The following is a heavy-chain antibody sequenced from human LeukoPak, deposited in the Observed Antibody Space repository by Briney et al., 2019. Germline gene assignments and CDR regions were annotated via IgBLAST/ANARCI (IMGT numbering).Heavy chain of an antibody. CDR1: GYAFTSYY. J-gene: IGHJ3*02. Sequence: GASVKVSCKASGYAFTSYYMHWVRQAPGQGLEWMGIINPSGGSTSYAQKFQGRVNMTRDMSTSTVYMELSSLRSEDTAVYYCARDPFGRDDAFDIWGQGTMVTVSS. V-gene: IGHV1-46*01. CDR2: INPSGGST. D-gene: IGHD3-16*01. CDR3: ARDPFGRDDAFDI.